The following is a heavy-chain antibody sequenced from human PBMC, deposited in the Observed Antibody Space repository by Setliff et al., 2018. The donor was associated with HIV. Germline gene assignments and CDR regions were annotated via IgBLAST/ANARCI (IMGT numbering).Heavy chain of an antibody. J-gene: IGHJ4*02. V-gene: IGHV1-69*06. CDR2: IIPIFGTA. CDR3: ARGVGPQSPLFHFDL. Sequence: SVKVSCKASGYTFSTYAMHWVRQAPGQGLEWMGRIIPIFGTANYAQKFQGRVTITADKSTSTAYMELNSLRSEDTAVYYCARGVGPQSPLFHFDLWGQGTLVT. D-gene: IGHD2-21*01. CDR1: GYTFSTYA.